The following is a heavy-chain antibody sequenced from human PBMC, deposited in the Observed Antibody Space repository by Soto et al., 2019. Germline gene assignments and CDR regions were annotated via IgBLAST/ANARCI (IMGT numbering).Heavy chain of an antibody. Sequence: SVKVSCKASGGTFSSYAISWVRQAPGQGLEWMGGIIPIFGTANYAQKFQGRVTITADKSTSTAYMELSSLRSEDTAVYYCAPQPMTAVTGSAANWFDAWGQGALVTVSS. CDR2: IIPIFGTA. J-gene: IGHJ5*02. CDR3: APQPMTAVTGSAANWFDA. V-gene: IGHV1-69*06. CDR1: GGTFSSYA. D-gene: IGHD6-19*01.